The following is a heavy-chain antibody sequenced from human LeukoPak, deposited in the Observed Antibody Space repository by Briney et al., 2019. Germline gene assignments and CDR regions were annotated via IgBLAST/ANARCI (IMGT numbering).Heavy chain of an antibody. V-gene: IGHV3-21*01. D-gene: IGHD3-10*02. Sequence: PGGSLRLSCAASGFPFSSYTINWVRQAPGKGLEWVSSISSSSRYIYYADSVKGRFTISRDNAKNSLYLQMNSLRAEDTAVYYCAELGITMIGGVWGKGTTVTISS. J-gene: IGHJ6*04. CDR1: GFPFSSYT. CDR3: AELGITMIGGV. CDR2: ISSSSRYI.